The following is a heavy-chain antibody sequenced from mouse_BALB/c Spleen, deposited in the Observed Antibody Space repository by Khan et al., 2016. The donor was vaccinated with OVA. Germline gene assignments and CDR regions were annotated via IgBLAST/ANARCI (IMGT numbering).Heavy chain of an antibody. CDR2: ISYSGST. J-gene: IGHJ4*01. CDR3: ARDGSRCNYAMDY. Sequence: VQLKESGPGLVKPSQSLSLTCTVTGYSITSDYAWNWIRQFPGNKLEWMGYISYSGSTNYNPALKSRISITRDTSKNQFFLQLNSVTTEDTATYYCARDGSRCNYAMDYWGQGTSVTVSS. CDR1: GYSITSDYA. V-gene: IGHV3-2*02. D-gene: IGHD2-3*01.